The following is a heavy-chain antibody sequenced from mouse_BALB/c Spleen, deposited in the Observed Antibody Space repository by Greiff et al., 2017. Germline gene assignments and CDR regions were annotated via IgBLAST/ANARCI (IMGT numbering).Heavy chain of an antibody. CDR1: GYAFTNYL. CDR3: ARGRYYVFKFAY. D-gene: IGHD1-1*01. Sequence: VQRVESGAELVRPGTSVKVSCKASGYAFTNYLIEWVKQRPGQGLEWIGVINPGSGGTNYNEKFKGKATLTADKSSSTAYMQLSSLTSDDSAVYYCARGRYYVFKFAYWGQGTLVTVSA. V-gene: IGHV1-54*01. CDR2: INPGSGGT. J-gene: IGHJ3*01.